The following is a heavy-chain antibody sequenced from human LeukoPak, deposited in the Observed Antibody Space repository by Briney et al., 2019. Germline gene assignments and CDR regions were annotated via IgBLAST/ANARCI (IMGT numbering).Heavy chain of an antibody. Sequence: SQTLSLTCTVSGGSISSGDYYWSWIRQPPGKGLEWIGYIYYSGSTYYNPSLKSRVTISVDTSKDQFSLKLSSVTAADTAVYYCAREIMAARFDPWGQGTLVTVSS. D-gene: IGHD6-6*01. J-gene: IGHJ5*02. CDR2: IYYSGST. CDR1: GGSISSGDYY. CDR3: AREIMAARFDP. V-gene: IGHV4-30-4*01.